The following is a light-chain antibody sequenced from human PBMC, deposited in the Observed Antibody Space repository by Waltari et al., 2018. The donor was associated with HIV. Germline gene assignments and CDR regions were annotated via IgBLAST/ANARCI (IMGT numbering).Light chain of an antibody. J-gene: IGKJ2*01. CDR3: QQANSFPHS. V-gene: IGKV1-12*01. Sequence: DIQVTQSPSSVSASVGDRITITCRASQPISNWLAWYQQKPGKAPKLLIYAATMLQRGVPSRFSGSGSGTDFTLTISSLQPEDSATYYCQQANSFPHSFGQGTKLQIK. CDR2: AAT. CDR1: QPISNW.